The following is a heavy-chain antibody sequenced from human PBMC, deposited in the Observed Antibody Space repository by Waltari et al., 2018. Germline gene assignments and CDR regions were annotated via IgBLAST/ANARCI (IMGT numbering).Heavy chain of an antibody. Sequence: QVQVQESGPGLVKPSETLSLTCTVSGASISNYFWSWIRQPAGKGLEWIGRVYTSGSTNYNPSLKSRVTMSIDTSKNQFSLKLGSVTAADTAVYYCVRDGGAIFDYWGQGTLVTVSS. V-gene: IGHV4-4*07. CDR1: GASISNYF. J-gene: IGHJ4*02. CDR3: VRDGGAIFDY. CDR2: VYTSGST. D-gene: IGHD3-10*01.